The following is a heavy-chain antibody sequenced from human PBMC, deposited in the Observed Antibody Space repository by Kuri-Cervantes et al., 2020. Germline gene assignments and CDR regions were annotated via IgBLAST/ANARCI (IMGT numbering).Heavy chain of an antibody. J-gene: IGHJ4*02. CDR1: GFTFSSYA. CDR2: ISSSGGST. CDR3: AKGALSGWSD. Sequence: ETLSLTCAASGFTFSSYAMSWVRQAPGKGLEWVSSISSSGGSTFYADSVKGRFTISRDNSKNTVYLEMNSLRAEDTAVYYCAKGALSGWSDWGQGTLVTVSS. D-gene: IGHD6-19*01. V-gene: IGHV3-23*01.